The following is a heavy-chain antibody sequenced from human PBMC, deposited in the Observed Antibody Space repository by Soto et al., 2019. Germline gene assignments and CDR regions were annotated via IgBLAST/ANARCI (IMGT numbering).Heavy chain of an antibody. J-gene: IGHJ3*01. CDR2: MNPNSGGS. Sequence: QVHLVQSGAEVKKPGASVKVSCMASGYNFIAQNIHWVRQAPGLGLEWMGKMNPNSGGSDDAQECQGRVTVTRDTSISTVYVELTSLKSDDTAVYYCARERHLNSPSDAFDLWGQGTMVIVSS. D-gene: IGHD1-7*01. CDR3: ARERHLNSPSDAFDL. V-gene: IGHV1-2*02. CDR1: GYNFIAQN.